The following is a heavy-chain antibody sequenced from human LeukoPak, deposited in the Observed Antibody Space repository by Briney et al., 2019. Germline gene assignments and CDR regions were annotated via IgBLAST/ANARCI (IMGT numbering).Heavy chain of an antibody. CDR3: AREGPNSSGWYYDYYYMDV. V-gene: IGHV4-4*07. CDR2: IYTSGST. D-gene: IGHD6-19*01. Sequence: SETLSLTCTVYGGSISSYYWSWIRQPAGKGLEWIGRIYTSGSTNYNPSLKSRVTMSVDTSKNQFSLKMSSVTAADTAVYYCAREGPNSSGWYYDYYYMDVGGKGTTVTISS. J-gene: IGHJ6*03. CDR1: GGSISSYY.